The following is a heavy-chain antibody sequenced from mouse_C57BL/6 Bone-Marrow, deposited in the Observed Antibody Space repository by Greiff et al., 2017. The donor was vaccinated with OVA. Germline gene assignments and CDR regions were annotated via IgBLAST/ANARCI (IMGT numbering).Heavy chain of an antibody. CDR3: ARDYYGRDWYFDV. V-gene: IGHV7-1*01. J-gene: IGHJ1*03. CDR1: GFTFSDFY. Sequence: EVKVVESGGGLVQSGRSLRLSCATSGFTFSDFYMAWVRQAPGKGLEWIAASRNKANDYTTEYSASVKGRFIVSRDTSQSILYLQMNALRAEDTAIYYCARDYYGRDWYFDVWGTGTTVTVSS. CDR2: SRNKANDYTT. D-gene: IGHD1-1*01.